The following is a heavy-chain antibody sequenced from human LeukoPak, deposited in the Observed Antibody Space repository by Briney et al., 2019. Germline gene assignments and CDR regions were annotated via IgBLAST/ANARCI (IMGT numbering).Heavy chain of an antibody. Sequence: SETLSLTCAVSGYSMRGGYYWGWIRQPPGKGLEWIGSIYHSGSTYYNPSLKSRVTISVDTSRNQFSLKLNSVTAADTAVYHCARDTVTGNKNFDYWGQGTLVTVSS. CDR3: ARDTVTGNKNFDY. D-gene: IGHD6-19*01. CDR2: IYHSGST. J-gene: IGHJ4*02. V-gene: IGHV4-38-2*01. CDR1: GYSMRGGYY.